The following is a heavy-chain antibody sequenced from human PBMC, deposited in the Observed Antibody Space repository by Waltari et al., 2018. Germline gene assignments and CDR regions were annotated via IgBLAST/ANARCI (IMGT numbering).Heavy chain of an antibody. V-gene: IGHV3-7*01. J-gene: IGHJ4*02. CDR1: GLTFSNYW. CDR2: IKEDGSES. CDR3: SVSLND. Sequence: EVYLVESGGNLVQPGGSLRLSGAASGLTFSNYWMDWVRQAPGKGLEWVANIKEDGSESHYVDSVKGRFTISRDNAQNLLSLQMDSLRAEDTAVYYCSVSLNDWGQGTLVTVSS.